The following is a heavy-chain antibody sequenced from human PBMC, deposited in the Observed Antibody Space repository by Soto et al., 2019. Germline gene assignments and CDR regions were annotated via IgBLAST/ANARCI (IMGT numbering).Heavy chain of an antibody. CDR1: GFTFSTYA. CDR2: IKPSDIT. Sequence: VQVLESGGGLVQPGGSLRLSCAASGFTFSTYALTWVRLAPGRGLEWVSSIKPSDITYYPDSVKGRFTVSRDNSKNTLYLQMNSLRAGDTAIYYCAKSPRGDGYADSYFDLWGRGTLVTVSS. CDR3: AKSPRGDGYADSYFDL. V-gene: IGHV3-23*01. D-gene: IGHD5-18*01. J-gene: IGHJ2*01.